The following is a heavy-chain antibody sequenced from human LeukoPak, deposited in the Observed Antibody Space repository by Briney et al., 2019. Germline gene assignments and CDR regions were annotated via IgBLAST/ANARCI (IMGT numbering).Heavy chain of an antibody. CDR3: ASSPVGLWSGDHYGMDI. J-gene: IGHJ6*02. V-gene: IGHV3-33*03. CDR1: GITFRNYG. CDR2: IWYDGSNK. D-gene: IGHD3-3*01. Sequence: PGGSLRLSYAASGITFRNYGMHWVRQAPGKGLEWVAFIWYDGSNKYYADSVKGRFTISRDNAKNTLYLQMNSLSVEDTALYYCASSPVGLWSGDHYGMDIWGQGTTVTVSS.